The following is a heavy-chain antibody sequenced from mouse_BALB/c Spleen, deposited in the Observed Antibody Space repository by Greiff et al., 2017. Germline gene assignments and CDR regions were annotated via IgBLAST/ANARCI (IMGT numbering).Heavy chain of an antibody. V-gene: IGHV5-12-1*01. Sequence: EVQGVESGGGLVKPGGSLKLSCAASGFAFSSYDMSWVRQTPEKRLEWVAYISSGGGSTYYPDTVKGRFTISRDNAKNTLYLQMSSLKSEDTAMYYCARHSGTGWYFDVWGAGTTVTVSS. CDR2: ISSGGGST. CDR1: GFAFSSYD. CDR3: ARHSGTGWYFDV. D-gene: IGHD4-1*01. J-gene: IGHJ1*01.